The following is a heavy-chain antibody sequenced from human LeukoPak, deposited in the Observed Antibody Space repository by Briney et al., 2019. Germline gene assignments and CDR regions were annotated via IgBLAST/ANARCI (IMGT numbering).Heavy chain of an antibody. V-gene: IGHV3-9*01. J-gene: IGHJ4*02. CDR2: ISWNSGSI. CDR1: GFTFDDYA. CDR3: AREDYPDY. D-gene: IGHD4/OR15-4a*01. Sequence: GGSLRLSCAASGFTFDDYAMHWVRQAPGKGLEWVSGISWNSGSIGYADSVKGRFTISRDNAKNSLYLQMNSLRAEDTAVYYCAREDYPDYWGQGTLVTVSS.